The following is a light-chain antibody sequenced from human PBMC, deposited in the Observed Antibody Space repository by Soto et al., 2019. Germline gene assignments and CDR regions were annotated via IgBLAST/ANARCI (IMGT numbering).Light chain of an antibody. CDR2: GAS. J-gene: IGKJ5*01. Sequence: EILMPQSPSTLSVSPGERATLSCRASQSVSTKLAWYQQKPGQAPRLLIYGASTRAAGIPARFSGSGCGTEFTLTISSLQYEDFAVYYCQQYNNWHPITFGQGTRLEIK. CDR1: QSVSTK. V-gene: IGKV3-15*01. CDR3: QQYNNWHPIT.